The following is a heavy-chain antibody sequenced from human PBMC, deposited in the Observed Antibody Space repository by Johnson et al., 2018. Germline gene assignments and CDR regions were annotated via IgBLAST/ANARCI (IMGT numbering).Heavy chain of an antibody. Sequence: VQLVESGGGVVRPGGSLRLSCAASGFIFDDYGMSWVRQVPGKGLEWVSGINWNGGSTGYADSVKGRFTISRAKAKNSLYLQMNSLRAEDTALYYCAKDIEAVAVDFGSWGQGTLVTVSS. CDR3: AKDIEAVAVDFGS. J-gene: IGHJ4*02. V-gene: IGHV3-20*04. CDR1: GFIFDDYG. CDR2: INWNGGST. D-gene: IGHD6-19*01.